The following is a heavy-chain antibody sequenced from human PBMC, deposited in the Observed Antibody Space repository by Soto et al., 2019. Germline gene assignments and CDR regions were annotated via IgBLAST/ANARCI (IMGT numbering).Heavy chain of an antibody. V-gene: IGHV1-18*01. Sequence: ASVKVSCKASGNTFTNFGGTWGRQAPGQGLEWMGWISAYTDDPNYAQKFQGRVTMTIDTSTSTAYLDLRSLTSDDTAVYYCARVIPSAEAWFDPWGQGTLVTVSS. CDR2: ISAYTDDP. CDR1: GNTFTNFG. CDR3: ARVIPSAEAWFDP. J-gene: IGHJ5*01. D-gene: IGHD2-2*01.